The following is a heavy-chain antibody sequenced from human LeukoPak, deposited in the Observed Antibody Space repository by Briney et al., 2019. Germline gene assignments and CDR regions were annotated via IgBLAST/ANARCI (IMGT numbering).Heavy chain of an antibody. Sequence: GGSLRLSCILSGFTFNSYAMSWVRQAPGKGLEWVSSISGSGTRTYYADSVKGRFTISRDISMSTLYLQMNSLRAEDTAVYYCAKGRLVVTAIDYWGQETLVTVSS. V-gene: IGHV3-23*01. CDR1: GFTFNSYA. CDR3: AKGRLVVTAIDY. J-gene: IGHJ4*02. D-gene: IGHD2-21*02. CDR2: ISGSGTRT.